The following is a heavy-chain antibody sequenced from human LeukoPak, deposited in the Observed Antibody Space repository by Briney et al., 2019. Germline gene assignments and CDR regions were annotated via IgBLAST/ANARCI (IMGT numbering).Heavy chain of an antibody. D-gene: IGHD4-17*01. CDR1: GFTFSSYA. CDR2: ISSSSSYI. V-gene: IGHV3-21*01. Sequence: GGSLRLSCAASGFTFSSYAMSWVGQAPGKGLEWVSSISSSSSYIYYADSVKGRFTISRDNAKNSLYLQMNSLRAEDTAVYYCARVPHDYGDYVFDYWGQGTLVTVSS. J-gene: IGHJ4*02. CDR3: ARVPHDYGDYVFDY.